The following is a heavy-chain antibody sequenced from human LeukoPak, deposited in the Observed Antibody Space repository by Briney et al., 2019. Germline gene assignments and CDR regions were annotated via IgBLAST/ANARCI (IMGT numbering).Heavy chain of an antibody. CDR2: IYDSGST. CDR3: AREGNPQEGELGYYMAV. CDR1: GGSISSSNW. V-gene: IGHV4-4*02. D-gene: IGHD1-26*01. J-gene: IGHJ6*03. Sequence: SGTLSLTCAVSGGSISSSNWWSWVRQPPGKGLEWIGEIYDSGSTNYNPSLKSRVTISVDKSKNQFSLKLSSVSAADTAVYYCAREGNPQEGELGYYMAVGGKGTTVTVSS.